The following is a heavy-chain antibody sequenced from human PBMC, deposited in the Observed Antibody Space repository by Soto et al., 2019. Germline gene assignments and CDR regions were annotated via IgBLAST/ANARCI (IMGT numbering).Heavy chain of an antibody. CDR1: GGSISSSSYY. J-gene: IGHJ6*02. D-gene: IGHD6-19*01. CDR2: IYYSGST. Sequence: QLQLQESGPGLVKPSETLSLTCTVSGGSISSSSYYWGWIRQPPGKGLEWIGSIYYSGSTCYNQSLKRRVTISVDTSKNQFSLRLRSVTAADTAVYYCATKTGGGWEDGMDVWGQGTTVTVSS. V-gene: IGHV4-39*01. CDR3: ATKTGGGWEDGMDV.